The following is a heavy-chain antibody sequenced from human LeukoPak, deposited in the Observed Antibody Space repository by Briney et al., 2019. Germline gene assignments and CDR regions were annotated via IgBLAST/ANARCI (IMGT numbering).Heavy chain of an antibody. CDR1: GFTFSNYA. Sequence: GGSLRLSCVASGFTFSNYAIHWVRQAPGKGLEWVALIWSDGSNKYYADSVKGRFTISRDNSKNTLYLQMISLRAEDTAVYYCARDRDYDIFTGYYLAYWGQGTLVTVSS. J-gene: IGHJ4*02. CDR3: ARDRDYDIFTGYYLAY. V-gene: IGHV3-33*08. D-gene: IGHD3-9*01. CDR2: IWSDGSNK.